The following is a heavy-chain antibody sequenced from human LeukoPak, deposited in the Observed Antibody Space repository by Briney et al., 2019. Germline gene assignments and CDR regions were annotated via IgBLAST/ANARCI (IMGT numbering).Heavy chain of an antibody. J-gene: IGHJ4*02. D-gene: IGHD4-23*01. V-gene: IGHV3-30*03. CDR2: ISYDGSNK. Sequence: GRSLRLSCAASGFTFSSFGMHWVGQAPGKGLEWVAVISYDGSNKYYADSVKGRFTISRDNSKNTLYLQMNSLRAEDTAVYYCARDYGGSSPFDYWGQGTLVTVSS. CDR3: ARDYGGSSPFDY. CDR1: GFTFSSFG.